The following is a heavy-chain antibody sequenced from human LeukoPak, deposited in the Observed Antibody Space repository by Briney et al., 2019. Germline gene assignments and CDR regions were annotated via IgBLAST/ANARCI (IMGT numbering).Heavy chain of an antibody. CDR2: IDSSGIDT. V-gene: IGHV3-74*01. D-gene: IGHD3-10*02. J-gene: IGHJ6*04. CDR3: AELGITMIGGV. CDR1: GFSFSNYW. Sequence: GGSLRLSCTGSGFSFSNYWMHWVRQAPGKGLVWVSRIDSSGIDTSYADSVTGRFTISRDNAKNTLYLQMNSLRAEDTAVYYCAELGITMIGGVWGKGTTVTISS.